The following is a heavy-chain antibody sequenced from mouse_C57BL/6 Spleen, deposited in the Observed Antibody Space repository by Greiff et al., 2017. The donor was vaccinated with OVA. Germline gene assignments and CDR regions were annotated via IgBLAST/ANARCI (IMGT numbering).Heavy chain of an antibody. CDR3: ARKGAGPDY. J-gene: IGHJ2*01. Sequence: QVQLQQPGAELVRPGTSVKLSCKASGYTFTSYWMHWVKQRPGQGLEWIGVIDPSDSYTNYNQKFKGKATVTVDTSSSTAYMQLSSLTSEDSAVYYCARKGAGPDYWGQGTTLTVSS. V-gene: IGHV1-59*01. CDR2: IDPSDSYT. CDR1: GYTFTSYW. D-gene: IGHD3-3*01.